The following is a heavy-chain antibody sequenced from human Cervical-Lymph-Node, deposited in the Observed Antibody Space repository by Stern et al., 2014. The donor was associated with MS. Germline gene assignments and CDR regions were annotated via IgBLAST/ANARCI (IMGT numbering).Heavy chain of an antibody. Sequence: EVLLVESGAEVKKPGESLKISCKTSGYTFISYWIGWVRQMPGRGLEWMGIIYTGDSHTRYSPPFQGQVTISVDKSISTAYLQWSSLKASDTAIYYCARRSWDYRREYYFDFWGQGTLVTVSS. D-gene: IGHD4-11*01. CDR1: GYTFISYW. CDR3: ARRSWDYRREYYFDF. J-gene: IGHJ4*02. V-gene: IGHV5-51*03. CDR2: IYTGDSHT.